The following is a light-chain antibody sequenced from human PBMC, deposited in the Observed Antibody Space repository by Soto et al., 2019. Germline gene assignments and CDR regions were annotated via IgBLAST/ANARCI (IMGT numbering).Light chain of an antibody. Sequence: EIELTHSPATLSLSPGERATLSCRASQSVSTYLAWYQQKPGQAPRLLIYDASNRATGIPARFSGSGSGTDFTLTISSLEPEDFAVYNCHQRSKGITFGQGTRLEIK. CDR1: QSVSTY. CDR3: HQRSKGIT. CDR2: DAS. J-gene: IGKJ5*01. V-gene: IGKV3-11*01.